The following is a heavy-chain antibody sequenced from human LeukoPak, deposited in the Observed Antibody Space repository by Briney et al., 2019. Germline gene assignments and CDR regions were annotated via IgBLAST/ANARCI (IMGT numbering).Heavy chain of an antibody. CDR3: ARHEDSGSYYEVWFDP. D-gene: IGHD1-26*01. CDR2: IYYSGST. CDR1: GGSISSSSYY. V-gene: IGHV4-39*01. Sequence: SETLSLTCTVSGGSISSSSYYWGWIRQPPGKGLEWIGSIYYSGSTYYNPSLKSRVTISVDTSKNQFSLKLSSVTAADTAVYYCARHEDSGSYYEVWFDPWGQGTLVTVSS. J-gene: IGHJ5*02.